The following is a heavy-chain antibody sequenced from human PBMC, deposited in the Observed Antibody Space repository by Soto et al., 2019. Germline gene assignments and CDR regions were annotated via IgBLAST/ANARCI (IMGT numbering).Heavy chain of an antibody. CDR2: IGHSGNF. D-gene: IGHD1-26*01. J-gene: IGHJ3*01. Sequence: SETLSLTCAVYGGSFSDYYWNWVRQPPGKGLEWIGEIGHSGNFNYNPSLKSRVTMSEDTSNNQFSLKLTSVTAADTAVYYCVGTPGDVFDLWGQGTMVTVSS. CDR1: GGSFSDYY. CDR3: VGTPGDVFDL. V-gene: IGHV4-34*01.